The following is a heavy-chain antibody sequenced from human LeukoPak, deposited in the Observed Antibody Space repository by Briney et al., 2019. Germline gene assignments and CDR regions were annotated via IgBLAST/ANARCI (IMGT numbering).Heavy chain of an antibody. CDR3: ARHDYGDYPLSSIGY. J-gene: IGHJ4*02. CDR1: GFTFSSYS. V-gene: IGHV3-21*01. CDR2: ISSSSSYI. D-gene: IGHD4-17*01. Sequence: GGSLRLSCAASGFTFSSYSMNWVRQAPGKGLEWVSSISSSSSYIYYADSVKGRFTISRDNAKNSLYLQMNSLRAEDAAVYYCARHDYGDYPLSSIGYWGQGTLVTVSS.